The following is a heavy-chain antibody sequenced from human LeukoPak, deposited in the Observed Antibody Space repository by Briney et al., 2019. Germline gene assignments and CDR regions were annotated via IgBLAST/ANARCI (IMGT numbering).Heavy chain of an antibody. V-gene: IGHV3-64*01. Sequence: GGSPRLSCAASGFTFSSYAMHWVRQAPGRGLEYVSDISRNGGSTYYANSVKGRFTISRDNSKNTLYLQMGSLRAEDMAVYYCVRGVGGSFDYWGQGTLVTVSS. CDR1: GFTFSSYA. CDR3: VRGVGGSFDY. D-gene: IGHD3-16*01. J-gene: IGHJ4*02. CDR2: ISRNGGST.